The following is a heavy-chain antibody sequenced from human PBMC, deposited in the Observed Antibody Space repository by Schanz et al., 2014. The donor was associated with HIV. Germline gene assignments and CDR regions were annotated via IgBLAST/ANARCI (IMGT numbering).Heavy chain of an antibody. CDR1: GFTFSSYA. CDR3: AKVVRFAMVTAPYYFDS. V-gene: IGHV3-23*04. Sequence: ELQLVESGGGLVQPGGSLTLSCAASGFTFSSYAMSWVRQAPGKGLEWVSAISGSISTTFYADSVRGRFTISRDNSKNTLYLQMNSLRAEDTAVYYCAKVVRFAMVTAPYYFDSWGQGTLVTVSS. D-gene: IGHD2-15*01. J-gene: IGHJ4*02. CDR2: ISGSISTT.